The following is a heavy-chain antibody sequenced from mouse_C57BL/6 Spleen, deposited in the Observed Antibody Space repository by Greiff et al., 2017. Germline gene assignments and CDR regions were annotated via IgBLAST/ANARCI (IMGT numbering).Heavy chain of an antibody. V-gene: IGHV1-82*01. CDR3: AREGAWDYDAMDY. Sequence: VQLQQSGPELVKPGASVKISCKASGYAFSSSWMNWVKQRPGKGLEWIGRIYPGDGDTNYNGKFKGKATLTADKSSSTAYMQLSSLTSEDSAVYFCAREGAWDYDAMDYWGQGTSVTVAS. CDR2: IYPGDGDT. CDR1: GYAFSSSW. J-gene: IGHJ4*01.